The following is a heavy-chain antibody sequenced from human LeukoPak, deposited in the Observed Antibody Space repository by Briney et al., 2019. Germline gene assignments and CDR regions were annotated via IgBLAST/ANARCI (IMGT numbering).Heavy chain of an antibody. CDR3: TTLTVASNFDY. CDR2: ISGSDTST. J-gene: IGHJ4*02. Sequence: GGTLRLSCAASGFSFSVYDMHWVRQPPGRGVEWMADISGSDTSTYYTDSVKGRFTISRDNAKNSLYLQMNRLRVEDTAVYYWTTLTVASNFDYWGQGTLVTVSS. D-gene: IGHD6-19*01. V-gene: IGHV3-48*03. CDR1: GFSFSVYD.